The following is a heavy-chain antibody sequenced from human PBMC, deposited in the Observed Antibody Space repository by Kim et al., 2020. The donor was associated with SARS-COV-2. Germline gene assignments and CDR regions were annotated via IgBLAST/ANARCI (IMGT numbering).Heavy chain of an antibody. Sequence: ASVKVSCKASGYTFTSYGISWVQQAPGQGLEWMGWISAYNGNTNYAQKLQGRVTMTTDTSTSTAYMELRSLRSNDAAVYYCARSYSGYATWFDPWGQGTLVTVSS. J-gene: IGHJ5*02. CDR3: ARSYSGYATWFDP. V-gene: IGHV1-18*01. CDR1: GYTFTSYG. D-gene: IGHD5-12*01. CDR2: ISAYNGNT.